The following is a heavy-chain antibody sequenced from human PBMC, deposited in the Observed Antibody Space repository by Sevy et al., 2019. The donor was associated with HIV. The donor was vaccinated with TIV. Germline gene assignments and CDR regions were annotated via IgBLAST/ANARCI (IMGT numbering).Heavy chain of an antibody. CDR3: AKRGSMTSTTWAFDV. CDR1: GFTFSNYV. V-gene: IGHV3-23*01. D-gene: IGHD1-1*01. J-gene: IGHJ3*01. CDR2: LSESGRTT. Sequence: GGSLRLSCEGSGFTFSNYVMGWVRQAPGKGLEWVSGLSESGRTTYYADSVKGRFTISRDNSNSTLYLQMNSLKAEDTATYYCAKRGSMTSTTWAFDVWGQGTMVTVSS.